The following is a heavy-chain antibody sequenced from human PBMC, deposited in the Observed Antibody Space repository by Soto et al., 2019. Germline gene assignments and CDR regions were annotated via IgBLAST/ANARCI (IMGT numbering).Heavy chain of an antibody. V-gene: IGHV1-2*02. CDR2: INPNSGGT. Sequence: ASVKVSFKASGYTFTGDYMHWARPAPGQWLELMGWINPNSGGTNYAQKFQGRVTMTRDTSISTAYMELSRLRSDDTAVYYCARDRSPYSSSHDYWGQGTLVTVST. D-gene: IGHD6-6*01. J-gene: IGHJ4*02. CDR3: ARDRSPYSSSHDY. CDR1: GYTFTGDY.